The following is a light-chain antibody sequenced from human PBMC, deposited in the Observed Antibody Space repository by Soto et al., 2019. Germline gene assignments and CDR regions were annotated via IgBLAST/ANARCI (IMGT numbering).Light chain of an antibody. CDR2: RNN. Sequence: QSALTQPPSASGTPGQRVTISCSGSSSNIGSNFVYWYQQLPGAAPKLLIYRNNQRPSGVPDRFSGSKSGTSASLAISGLRSEDEADYYCAAWDDTLSALFGTGTKATVL. J-gene: IGLJ1*01. CDR3: AAWDDTLSAL. V-gene: IGLV1-47*01. CDR1: SSNIGSNF.